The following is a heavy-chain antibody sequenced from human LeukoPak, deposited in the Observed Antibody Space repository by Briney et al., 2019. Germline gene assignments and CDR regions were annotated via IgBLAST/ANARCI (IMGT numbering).Heavy chain of an antibody. V-gene: IGHV4-34*01. Sequence: NPSQTLSLTCAVYGGSFSGYYWSWIRQPPGKGLEWIGEINHSGSTNYNPSLKSRVTISVDTSKNQFSLELSSVTAADTAVYYCARAGRPTVTTFNNWFDPWGQGTLVTVSS. CDR3: ARAGRPTVTTFNNWFDP. D-gene: IGHD4-17*01. CDR2: INHSGST. J-gene: IGHJ5*02. CDR1: GGSFSGYY.